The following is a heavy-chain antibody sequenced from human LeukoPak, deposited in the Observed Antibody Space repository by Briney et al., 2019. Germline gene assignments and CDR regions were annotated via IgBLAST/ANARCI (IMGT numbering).Heavy chain of an antibody. D-gene: IGHD5-12*01. Sequence: GESLKISCKASGYSFTNYWIGWVRQMPGKGLEWMGIIFPGDSETRYSPSFQGQVTISVDKSINTAYLQWSSLKASDTAMYYCARPLGYSGYDSWGQGTLVTVSS. CDR2: IFPGDSET. CDR1: GYSFTNYW. CDR3: ARPLGYSGYDS. V-gene: IGHV5-51*01. J-gene: IGHJ5*01.